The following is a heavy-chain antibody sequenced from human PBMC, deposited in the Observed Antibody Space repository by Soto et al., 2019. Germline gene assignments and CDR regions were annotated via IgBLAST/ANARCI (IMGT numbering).Heavy chain of an antibody. CDR3: ARIPGRQLDY. D-gene: IGHD2-2*01. J-gene: IGHJ4*02. CDR2: IDYSGTA. V-gene: IGHV4-39*01. CDR1: SGSISVTNVF. Sequence: SETLCLTCTVSSGSISVTNVFWGWVRQPPGKGLEWIGNIDYSGTAYFSPSLATRVTFHVDTSKNQFSLTLYSVTAADTAVYYCARIPGRQLDYWGQGILVSVSS.